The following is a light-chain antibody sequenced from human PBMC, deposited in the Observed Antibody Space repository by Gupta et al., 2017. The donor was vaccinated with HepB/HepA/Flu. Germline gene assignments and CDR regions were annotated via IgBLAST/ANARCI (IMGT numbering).Light chain of an antibody. V-gene: IGLV3-19*01. CDR3: NSRDISGDHLV. J-gene: IGLJ1*01. Sequence: SSELTQDPAVSVALRHSIRITCQGYSLTKYYASWYQQKPGQAPALVMFGENSRPSGIPDRFSGSRSGNTASLTITGAQAEDEADYFCNSRDISGDHLVFGSGT. CDR1: SLTKYY. CDR2: GEN.